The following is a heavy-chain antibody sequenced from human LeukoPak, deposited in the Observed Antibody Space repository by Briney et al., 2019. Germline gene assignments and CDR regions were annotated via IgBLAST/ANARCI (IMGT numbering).Heavy chain of an antibody. V-gene: IGHV4-34*01. CDR2: INHSGST. Sequence: SETLSLTCAVYGGSFSGYYWSWIRQPPGKGLEWIGEINHSGSTNYNPSLKSRVTISVDTSKNQFSLKLSSVTAADTAVYYCARGHYGRSFDYRGQGTLVTVSS. J-gene: IGHJ4*02. CDR3: ARGHYGRSFDY. D-gene: IGHD3-10*01. CDR1: GGSFSGYY.